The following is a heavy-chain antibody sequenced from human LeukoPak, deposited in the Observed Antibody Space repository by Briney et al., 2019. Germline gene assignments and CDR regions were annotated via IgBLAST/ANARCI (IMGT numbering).Heavy chain of an antibody. D-gene: IGHD6-13*01. V-gene: IGHV3-9*01. CDR1: GFTFDDYA. J-gene: IGHJ4*02. CDR3: AKEGEGSSWLDY. CDR2: ISWNSGSI. Sequence: GRSLRLSCAASGFTFDDYAMHWVRQAPGKGLEWVSGISWNSGSIGYADSVKGRFTISRDNAKNSLYLQMNSLRAEDTAVYYCAKEGEGSSWLDYWGQGTLVTVSS.